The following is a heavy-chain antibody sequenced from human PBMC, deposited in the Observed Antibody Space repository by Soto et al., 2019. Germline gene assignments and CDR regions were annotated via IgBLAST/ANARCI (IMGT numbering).Heavy chain of an antibody. D-gene: IGHD3-16*02. CDR3: AKAGTVYDYVWGSYPPLEY. J-gene: IGHJ4*02. CDR1: GFTFSSYG. CDR2: ISYDGSNK. V-gene: IGHV3-30*18. Sequence: QPGRSLRLSCAASGFTFSSYGMHWVRQAPGKGLEWVAVISYDGSNKYYADSVKGRFTISRDNSKNTLYLQMNSLRAEDTAVYYCAKAGTVYDYVWGSYPPLEYWGQGTLVTVSS.